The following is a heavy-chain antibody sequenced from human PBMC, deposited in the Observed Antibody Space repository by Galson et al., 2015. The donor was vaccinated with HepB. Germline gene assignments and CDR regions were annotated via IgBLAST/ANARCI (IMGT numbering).Heavy chain of an antibody. CDR2: ISYDGSNK. J-gene: IGHJ4*02. CDR1: GFTFSSYA. Sequence: SLRLSCAASGFTFSSYAMYWVRQAPGKGLEWVAVISYDGSNKYYADSVKGRFTISRDNSKNTLYLQMNSLRAEDTAVYYCARDGRWELTGGGYYFDYWGQGTLVTVSS. CDR3: ARDGRWELTGGGYYFDY. V-gene: IGHV3-30-3*01. D-gene: IGHD1-26*01.